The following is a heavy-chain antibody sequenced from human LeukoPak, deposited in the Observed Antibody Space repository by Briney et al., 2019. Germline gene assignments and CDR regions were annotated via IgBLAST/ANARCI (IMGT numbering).Heavy chain of an antibody. J-gene: IGHJ4*02. CDR3: VRVGGTWAFDH. Sequence: QPGGSLGLSCAASGFTFSNHYMDWVRQAPGKGLEWVGRIRKKVNSYTTEYAASVKGRFTISRDDSKNSLYLQMNSLKTEDTAVYYCVRVGGTWAFDHWGQGILVTVSS. V-gene: IGHV3-72*01. CDR2: IRKKVNSYTT. CDR1: GFTFSNHY. D-gene: IGHD3-16*01.